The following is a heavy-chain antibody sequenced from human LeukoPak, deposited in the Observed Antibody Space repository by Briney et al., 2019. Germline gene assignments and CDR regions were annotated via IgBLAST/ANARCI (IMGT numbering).Heavy chain of an antibody. V-gene: IGHV3-69-1*01. CDR2: ISSANHM. D-gene: IGHD2-2*01. J-gene: IGHJ5*02. CDR1: GFTFTSYA. Sequence: PGGSLRLSCVASGFTFTSYAMSWVRQAQGKGLEYVSSISSANHMYYADSVKGRFTISRDNAKNSLFLQMNNLRGEDTAVYYCTREDCSNVRCYGASDAWGQGTLVTVSS. CDR3: TREDCSNVRCYGASDA.